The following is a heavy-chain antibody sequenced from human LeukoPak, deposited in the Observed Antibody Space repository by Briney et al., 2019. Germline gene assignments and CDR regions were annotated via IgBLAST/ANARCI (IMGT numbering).Heavy chain of an antibody. V-gene: IGHV1-18*01. Sequence: ASVKVSCKASGYTFTSYGISWVRQAPGQGLEWMGWISAYNGNTNYVQKLQGRVTMTTDTSTSTAYMELRSLRSDDTAVYYCARGTEITWNGAFDIWGQGTMVTVSS. CDR3: ARGTEITWNGAFDI. J-gene: IGHJ3*02. CDR2: ISAYNGNT. CDR1: GYTFTSYG. D-gene: IGHD1-1*01.